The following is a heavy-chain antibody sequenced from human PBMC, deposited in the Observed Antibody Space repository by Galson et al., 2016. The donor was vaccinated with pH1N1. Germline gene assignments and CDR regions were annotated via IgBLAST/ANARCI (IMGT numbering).Heavy chain of an antibody. D-gene: IGHD7-27*01. Sequence: QSGAEVKKPGESLRISCMASGSSFNDYWIGWVRQMPGKGLEWMGIIYPGDSDTRYSPSLPDQVTIPADSSTTTAYLQWSSLKASDTAIYYCARELGGKFDNWGQGTLVTVSS. CDR2: IYPGDSDT. CDR1: GSSFNDYW. J-gene: IGHJ4*02. V-gene: IGHV5-51*01. CDR3: ARELGGKFDN.